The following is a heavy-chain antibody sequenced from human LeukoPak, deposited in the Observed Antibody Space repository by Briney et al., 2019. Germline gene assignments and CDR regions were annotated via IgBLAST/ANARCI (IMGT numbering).Heavy chain of an antibody. CDR3: ARELNTIGNFDF. CDR2: IYVTGNYI. Sequence: GGSLRLSCATSGFTFSRFSFRWVRQAPGKGLEWVASIYVTGNYISYADSVRGRVTISRDNAKNSVYLQMNSLRADDTAVYYCARELNTIGNFDFWGQGTLVTVSS. J-gene: IGHJ4*02. V-gene: IGHV3-21*01. CDR1: GFTFSRFS. D-gene: IGHD1-14*01.